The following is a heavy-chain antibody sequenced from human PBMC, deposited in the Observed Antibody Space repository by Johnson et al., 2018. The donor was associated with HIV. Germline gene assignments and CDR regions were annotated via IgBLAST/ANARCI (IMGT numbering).Heavy chain of an antibody. CDR3: ARYSSSSSFDI. CDR1: GFTFSDYY. Sequence: VQLVESGGGLVKPGGSLRLSCAASGFTFSDYYMSWIRQAPGKGLEWVSVIYSGGSTYYADSVKGRFTISRDNSKNTLYLQMNSLRAEDTAVYYCARYSSSSSFDIWGQGTMVSVSS. J-gene: IGHJ3*02. CDR2: IYSGGST. D-gene: IGHD6-6*01. V-gene: IGHV3-66*02.